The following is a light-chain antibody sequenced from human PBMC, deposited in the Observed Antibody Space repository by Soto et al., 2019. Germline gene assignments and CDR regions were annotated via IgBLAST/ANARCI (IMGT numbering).Light chain of an antibody. CDR3: LQDYNYPWT. V-gene: IGKV1-6*01. Sequence: AIQMTQSPSSLSASVGDRVTITCRASQGSRNDLGWYQQKTGKAPKLLIYAASSLQSGVPSRFSGSGSGTDFTLTISSLQPEDFATYYCLQDYNYPWTFGQGTKVEIK. CDR1: QGSRND. CDR2: AAS. J-gene: IGKJ1*01.